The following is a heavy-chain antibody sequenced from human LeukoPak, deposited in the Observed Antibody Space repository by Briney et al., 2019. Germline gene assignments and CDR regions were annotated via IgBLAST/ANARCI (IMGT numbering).Heavy chain of an antibody. CDR3: AKGGLRFGFDS. J-gene: IGHJ4*02. CDR2: ISDSDDNT. CDR1: GFTFSSYS. D-gene: IGHD3-3*01. V-gene: IGHV3-23*01. Sequence: GGSLRLSCAASGFTFSSYSMNWVRQAPGKGLEWVSGISDSDDNTHYADSVKGRFTISRDNSKNTLYLNTNSLRAEDTAVYYCAKGGLRFGFDSWGQGTLVTVSS.